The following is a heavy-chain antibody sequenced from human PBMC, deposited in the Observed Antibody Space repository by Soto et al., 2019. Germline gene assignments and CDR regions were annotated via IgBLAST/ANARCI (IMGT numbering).Heavy chain of an antibody. CDR3: ARSYYAFWSGYFYMDV. V-gene: IGHV4-59*08. CDR2: FYYSGST. D-gene: IGHD3-3*01. J-gene: IGHJ6*03. CDR1: GGSISSYY. Sequence: SETLSLTCTVSGGSISSYYWNWIRQPPGKGLEWIGYFYYSGSTNYNPSLKSRVTISADTSKNQFSLKLNSVTAADTAVYYCARSYYAFWSGYFYMDVWGKGTAVTVSS.